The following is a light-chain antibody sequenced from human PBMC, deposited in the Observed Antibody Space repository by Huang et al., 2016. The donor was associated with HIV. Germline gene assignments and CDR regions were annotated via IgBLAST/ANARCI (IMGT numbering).Light chain of an antibody. V-gene: IGKV3-20*01. CDR3: QQYGSSLPHT. CDR1: QSVSSSY. CDR2: GAS. J-gene: IGKJ2*01. Sequence: EIVLTQSPGTLSLSPGERATLSCRAIQSVSSSYLAWYQQKPDQAPRLLNYGASRRATGIPDRFSGSGSGTDFTLTISRLEPEDFAVYYCQQYGSSLPHTFGQGTKLEIK.